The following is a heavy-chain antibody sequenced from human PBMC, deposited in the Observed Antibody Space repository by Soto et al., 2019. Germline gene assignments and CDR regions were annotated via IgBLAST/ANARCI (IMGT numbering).Heavy chain of an antibody. D-gene: IGHD4-4*01. Sequence: SETLSLTCTVSGGSISSYYWSWIRQPAGKGLEWIGRIYTSGSTNYNPSLKSRVTMSVDTSKNQFSLKLSSVTAADTAVYYCARDQVYSNYDYYYHGMDVWGQGTTVTVSS. V-gene: IGHV4-4*07. CDR2: IYTSGST. CDR1: GGSISSYY. J-gene: IGHJ6*02. CDR3: ARDQVYSNYDYYYHGMDV.